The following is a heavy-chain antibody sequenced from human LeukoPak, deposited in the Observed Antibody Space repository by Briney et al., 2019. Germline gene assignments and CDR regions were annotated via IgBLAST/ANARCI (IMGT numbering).Heavy chain of an antibody. J-gene: IGHJ4*02. CDR3: ASLSSGRFDY. CDR2: ISSSSSYI. V-gene: IGHV3-21*01. Sequence: PGGSLRLSCAASGFTFSSYSMTWVRQAPGKGLEWVSSISSSSSYIYYADSVKGRFTISRDNAQNSLYLQMNSLRAEDTAVYYCASLSSGRFDYWGQGTLVTVSS. D-gene: IGHD6-19*01. CDR1: GFTFSSYS.